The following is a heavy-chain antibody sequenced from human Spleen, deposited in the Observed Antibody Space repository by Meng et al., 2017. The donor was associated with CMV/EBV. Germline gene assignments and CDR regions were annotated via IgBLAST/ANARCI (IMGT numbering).Heavy chain of an antibody. D-gene: IGHD6-13*01. CDR2: INPNSGTT. V-gene: IGHV1-2*02. CDR1: GYTFTGYY. Sequence: ASVKVSCKASGYTFTGYYMHWVRQAPGQGLEWMGWINPNSGTTNYAQKFQGRVTMTRDTSTSTVYMELSSLRSEDTAVYYCARRGAAAAGPYYGMDVWGQGTTVTVSS. CDR3: ARRGAAAAGPYYGMDV. J-gene: IGHJ6*02.